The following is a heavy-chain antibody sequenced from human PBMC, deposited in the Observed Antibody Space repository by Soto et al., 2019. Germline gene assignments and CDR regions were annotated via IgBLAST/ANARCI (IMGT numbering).Heavy chain of an antibody. CDR2: ISNSGGAT. CDR1: EFTFSSSS. V-gene: IGHV3-23*01. J-gene: IGHJ4*02. CDR3: AKDSRRFDY. Sequence: EVQLLESGGGLVQPGGSLRLSCAASEFTFSSSSMSWVRQAPGKGLEWVSVISNSGGATYYADSVKGRFTISRDNSKNPLYLQMNSLRAEDTAVYYCAKDSRRFDYWGQGTLVTVSS.